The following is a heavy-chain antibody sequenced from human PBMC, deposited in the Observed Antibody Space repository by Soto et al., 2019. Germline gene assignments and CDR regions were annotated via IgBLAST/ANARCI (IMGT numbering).Heavy chain of an antibody. J-gene: IGHJ3*01. V-gene: IGHV3-9*01. CDR3: TKDIEWGGSNLNHAFDV. D-gene: IGHD1-26*01. Sequence: EMQLVESGGGLVQPGRSLRLSCAASGFTFDDYAMHWVRQPPGKGLEWVSGISWNSAIIDYADSVKGRFTISRDSAKNALYLLMNSLKPEYTALYYCTKDIEWGGSNLNHAFDVWGQGTMVSVSS. CDR1: GFTFDDYA. CDR2: ISWNSAII.